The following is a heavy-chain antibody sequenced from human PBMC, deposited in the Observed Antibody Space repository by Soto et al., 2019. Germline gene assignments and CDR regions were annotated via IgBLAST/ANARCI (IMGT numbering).Heavy chain of an antibody. V-gene: IGHV4-34*01. D-gene: IGHD6-19*01. CDR3: AREPGIAVAGTVWFDP. CDR2: INHSGST. Sequence: SETLSLTCAVYGGSFSGYYWSWIRQPPGKGLEWIGEINHSGSTNYNPSLKSRVTISVDTSKNQFSLKLGSVTAADTAVYYCAREPGIAVAGTVWFDPWGQGTLVTVSS. CDR1: GGSFSGYY. J-gene: IGHJ5*02.